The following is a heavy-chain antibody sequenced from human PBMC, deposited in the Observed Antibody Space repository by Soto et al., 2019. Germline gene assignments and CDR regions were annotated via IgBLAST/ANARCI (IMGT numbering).Heavy chain of an antibody. Sequence: PSQTLSLTCAISGDSVSSNSAAWNWIRQSPSRGLEWLGRTYYRSKWYNDYAVSVKSRITINPDTSKNQFSLQLNSVTPEDTAVYYCARDPHTDSSSWPTYYYYGMDVWGQGTTVTVSS. CDR1: GDSVSSNSAA. V-gene: IGHV6-1*01. CDR2: TYYRSKWYN. D-gene: IGHD6-13*01. CDR3: ARDPHTDSSSWPTYYYYGMDV. J-gene: IGHJ6*02.